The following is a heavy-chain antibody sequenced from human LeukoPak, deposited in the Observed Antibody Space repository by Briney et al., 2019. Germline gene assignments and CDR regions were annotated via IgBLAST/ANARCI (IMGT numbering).Heavy chain of an antibody. D-gene: IGHD3-16*01. CDR2: IHYSGST. CDR3: ARLKGEASVTERFDY. V-gene: IGHV4-59*08. Sequence: SETLSLTCTVSGASISSHYWSWIRQPPGKGLEWIGYIHYSGSTNYNPSLKSRVTISVDTSKNQFSLKLSFVTAADTAVYYCARLKGEASVTERFDYWGQGTLVTVSS. J-gene: IGHJ4*02. CDR1: GASISSHY.